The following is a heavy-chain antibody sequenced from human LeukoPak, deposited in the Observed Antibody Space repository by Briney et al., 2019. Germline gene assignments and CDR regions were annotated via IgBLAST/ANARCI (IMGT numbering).Heavy chain of an antibody. CDR3: TTLYGSGRFD. J-gene: IGHJ4*02. Sequence: PGGSLRLSCAASGLIVSNVWTSWVRQVPGKGLEWVGRIRSKPLGGTTDYTAPVEGRFSISRDESKNTVFLQMTSLKVEDTGVYYCTTLYGSGRFDWGQGVMVTVSS. CDR2: IRSKPLGGTT. CDR1: GLIVSNVW. V-gene: IGHV3-15*01. D-gene: IGHD3-10*01.